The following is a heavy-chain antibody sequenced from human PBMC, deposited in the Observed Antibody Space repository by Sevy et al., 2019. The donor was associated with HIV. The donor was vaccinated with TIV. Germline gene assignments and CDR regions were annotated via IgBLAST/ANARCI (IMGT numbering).Heavy chain of an antibody. CDR3: ARAPYGPGSYGQPFDH. V-gene: IGHV4-30-2*01. CDR2: VYESENT. Sequence: SETLSLTCVVSGGPINDDAYSWSWIRQPPGEGLEWIGYVYESENTYYNPSLERRITISLDWSRNQFSLELRSVTAADTAVYYCARAPYGPGSYGQPFDHWGQGILVTVSS. J-gene: IGHJ4*02. D-gene: IGHD3-10*01. CDR1: GGPINDDAYS.